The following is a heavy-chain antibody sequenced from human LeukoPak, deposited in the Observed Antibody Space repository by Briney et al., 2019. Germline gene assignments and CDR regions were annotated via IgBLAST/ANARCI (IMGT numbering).Heavy chain of an antibody. D-gene: IGHD5-12*01. V-gene: IGHV3-23*01. J-gene: IGHJ4*02. CDR1: GFTFSSYA. CDR2: ISGSGGST. Sequence: GGSLRLSCAASGFTFSSYAMSWVRQAPGKGLEWVSAISGSGGSTYYADSVKGRFTTSRDNSKNTLYLQMNSLRAEDTAVYYCAKSLWGATRPFDYWGQGTLVTVSS. CDR3: AKSLWGATRPFDY.